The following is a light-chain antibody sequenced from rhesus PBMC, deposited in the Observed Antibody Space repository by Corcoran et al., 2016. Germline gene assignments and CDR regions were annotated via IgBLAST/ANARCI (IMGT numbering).Light chain of an antibody. V-gene: IGKV1-22*01. CDR1: QGISSW. CDR3: QQYSSRLT. Sequence: DIQMTQSPSSLSASVGDTVTITCRASQGISSWLAWYQQKPGKAPKLLIYKASSLQSGVPSRFSGSGSWTDLTITSSSLQSEDFATYDCQQYSSRLTFGGGTKVEIK. J-gene: IGKJ4*01. CDR2: KAS.